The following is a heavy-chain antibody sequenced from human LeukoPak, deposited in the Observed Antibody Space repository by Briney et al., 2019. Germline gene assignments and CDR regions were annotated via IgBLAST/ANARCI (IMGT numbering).Heavy chain of an antibody. CDR2: VNNKGNSK. Sequence: PGGSLRLSCAATRFTFSRYAMSWVRQAPGKGLEWVSGVNNKGNSKYYADSVKGRFTISRDNSKNTLYLQMDSLRAEDTAVYYCAKDVRGGPILGAGSVDFWGQGTLVTVSS. CDR3: AKDVRGGPILGAGSVDF. J-gene: IGHJ4*02. V-gene: IGHV3-23*05. CDR1: RFTFSRYA. D-gene: IGHD1-26*01.